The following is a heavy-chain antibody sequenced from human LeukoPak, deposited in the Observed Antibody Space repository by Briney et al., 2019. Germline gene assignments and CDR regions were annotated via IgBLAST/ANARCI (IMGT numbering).Heavy chain of an antibody. CDR2: ISGSGGST. CDR3: AKDQIATVEPYYFDY. D-gene: IGHD4-23*01. Sequence: GGSLRLSCAASGFTFSSYAMSWVRQAPGKGLEWVSAISGSGGSTYYADSVEGRFTISRDNSKNTLYLQMNSLRAEDTAVYYCAKDQIATVEPYYFDYWGQGTLVTVSS. V-gene: IGHV3-23*01. J-gene: IGHJ4*02. CDR1: GFTFSSYA.